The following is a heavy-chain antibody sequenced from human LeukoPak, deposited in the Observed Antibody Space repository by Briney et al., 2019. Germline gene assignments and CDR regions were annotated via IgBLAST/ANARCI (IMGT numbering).Heavy chain of an antibody. D-gene: IGHD3-22*01. CDR2: IVVCSGNT. Sequence: ASVKVSCKASGFTFTSSAVQWVRQARGQRLEWIGWIVVCSGNTNYAQKFQERVTITRDMSTSTAYMELSSLRSEDTAVDCWAAYQDSQEFDYWGQGTLVTVSS. CDR3: AAYQDSQEFDY. CDR1: GFTFTSSA. J-gene: IGHJ4*02. V-gene: IGHV1-58*01.